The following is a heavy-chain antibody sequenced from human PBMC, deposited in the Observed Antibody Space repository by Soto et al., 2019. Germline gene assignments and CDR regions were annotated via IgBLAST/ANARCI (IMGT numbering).Heavy chain of an antibody. D-gene: IGHD3-22*01. CDR2: IIPIFGTA. CDR1: GGTFSSYA. J-gene: IGHJ4*02. CDR3: ARKGSGYYYEYFDY. Sequence: ASVKVSCKASGGTFSSYAISWVRQAPGQGLEWMGGIIPIFGTANYAQKFHGRVTITADKSTSTAYMELSSLRSEDTAVYYCARKGSGYYYEYFDYWGQGTLVTVSS. V-gene: IGHV1-69*06.